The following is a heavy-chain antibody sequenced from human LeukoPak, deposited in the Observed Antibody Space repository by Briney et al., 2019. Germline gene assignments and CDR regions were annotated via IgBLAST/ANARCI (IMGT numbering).Heavy chain of an antibody. CDR2: IIPIFGTA. V-gene: IGHV1-69*05. CDR3: ASRPVAREYFQH. CDR1: GGTVSSYA. J-gene: IGHJ1*01. Sequence: ASVKVSCKASGGTVSSYAISWVRQAPGQGLEWMGGIIPIFGTANYAQKFQGRVTITTDESTSTAYMELSSLRSEDTAVYYCASRPVAREYFQHWGQGTLVTVSS. D-gene: IGHD2-15*01.